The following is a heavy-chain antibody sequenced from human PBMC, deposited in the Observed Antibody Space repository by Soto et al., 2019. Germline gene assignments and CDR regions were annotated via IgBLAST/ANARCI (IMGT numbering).Heavy chain of an antibody. CDR2: IKQDGSEK. Sequence: PGGSLRLSCAASGFTFSSYWMSWVRQAPGKGLEWVANIKQDGSEKYYVDSVKGRFTISRDNAKNSLYLQMNSLRAEDTAVYYCARDQTLGAVAGTPISNYFDYWGQGTLVTVSS. J-gene: IGHJ4*02. CDR3: ARDQTLGAVAGTPISNYFDY. V-gene: IGHV3-7*01. CDR1: GFTFSSYW. D-gene: IGHD6-19*01.